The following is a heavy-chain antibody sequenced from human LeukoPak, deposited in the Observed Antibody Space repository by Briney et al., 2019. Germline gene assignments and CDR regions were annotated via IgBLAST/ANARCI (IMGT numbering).Heavy chain of an antibody. CDR2: MNQDGSVK. V-gene: IGHV3-7*01. CDR1: GFTFSRYW. D-gene: IGHD3-10*02. Sequence: NPGGSLRLSCAVSGFTFSRYWMSWVRQAPGKGLEWVANMNQDGSVKYYVDSVKGRFTISRDSAKNSLYLQMNSLRAEDTAVYYCTRDSQDSYVYYMVVWGKGTTVTVSS. J-gene: IGHJ6*03. CDR3: TRDSQDSYVYYMVV.